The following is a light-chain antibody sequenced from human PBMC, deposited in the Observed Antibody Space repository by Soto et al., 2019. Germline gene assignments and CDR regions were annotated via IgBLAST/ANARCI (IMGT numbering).Light chain of an antibody. CDR1: SSDIGGYKH. V-gene: IGLV1-40*01. CDR2: GTT. J-gene: IGLJ1*01. Sequence: QSVLTQPASVSGSPGQSITISCTGTSSDIGGYKHVSWYQHLPGTAPKLLIYGTTNRPSGVPDRFSGSKSGISASLAITGLQAEDEADYYCHSYDSSLSASVFGAGTKVTVL. CDR3: HSYDSSLSASV.